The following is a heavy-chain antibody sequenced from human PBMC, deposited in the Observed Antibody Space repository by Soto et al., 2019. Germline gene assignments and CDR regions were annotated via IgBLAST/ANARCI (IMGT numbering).Heavy chain of an antibody. CDR1: GYTFTIYY. CDR2: INPDNGGT. J-gene: IGHJ2*01. D-gene: IGHD3-3*01. CDR3: AREIRSGYYKYWYYDL. Sequence: QVQLVQSGAEVKKPGASVKVSCKASGYTFTIYYMHWVRQAPGQGLEWMGWINPDNGGTKYAQKFQDGVTMTRDTSISTVYMELSRLRSDDTAVYYCAREIRSGYYKYWYYDLWGRGTLVTLSS. V-gene: IGHV1-2*02.